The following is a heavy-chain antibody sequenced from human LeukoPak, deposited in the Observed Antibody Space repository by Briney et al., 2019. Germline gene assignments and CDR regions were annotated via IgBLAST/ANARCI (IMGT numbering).Heavy chain of an antibody. CDR1: GFTFSSYA. CDR2: ISYDGSNK. Sequence: GGSLRLSCAASGFTFSSYAMHWVRQAPGKGLEWVAVISYDGSNKYYADSVKGRFTISRDNSKNTLYLQMNSLRAEDTAVYYCASLGCCSGGSCYGVSRYFDYWGQGTLVTVSS. J-gene: IGHJ4*02. CDR3: ASLGCCSGGSCYGVSRYFDY. V-gene: IGHV3-30*04. D-gene: IGHD2-15*01.